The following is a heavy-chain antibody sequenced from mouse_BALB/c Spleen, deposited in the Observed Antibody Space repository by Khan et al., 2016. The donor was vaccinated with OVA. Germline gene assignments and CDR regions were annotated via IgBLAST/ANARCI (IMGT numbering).Heavy chain of an antibody. CDR2: INTYTGEP. Sequence: VQLVESGPELKKPGETVQISCKASGFTFTNYGMNWVKQAPGKGLKWMGWINTYTGEPTFADDFKGRFAFSLETSASTAYLQINSLKKEDTATYFCARVGYNGTMDCWGQGTSVTVSS. CDR3: ARVGYNGTMDC. J-gene: IGHJ4*01. CDR1: GFTFTNYG. D-gene: IGHD2-14*01. V-gene: IGHV9-3-1*01.